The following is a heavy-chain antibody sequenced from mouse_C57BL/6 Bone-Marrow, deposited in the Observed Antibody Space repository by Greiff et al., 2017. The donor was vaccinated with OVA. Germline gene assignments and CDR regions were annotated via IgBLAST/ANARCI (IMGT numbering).Heavy chain of an antibody. CDR1: GFTFSDFY. Sequence: EVNVVESGGGLVQSGRSLRLSCATSGFTFSDFYMEWVRQAPGKGLEWIAASRNKANDYTTEYSASVKGRFIVSRDTSQSILYLQMNALRAEDTASYYCARDGNGYYAMDDWGQGTSVTVSS. J-gene: IGHJ4*01. V-gene: IGHV7-1*01. CDR2: SRNKANDYTT. CDR3: ARDGNGYYAMDD.